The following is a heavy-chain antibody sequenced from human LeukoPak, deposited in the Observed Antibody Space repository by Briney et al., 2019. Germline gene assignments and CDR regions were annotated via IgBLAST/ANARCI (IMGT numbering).Heavy chain of an antibody. J-gene: IGHJ3*02. CDR3: ARGGIVVVPAQLHDAFDI. D-gene: IGHD2-2*01. Sequence: GASVKVSCKASGYTFSSYGISWVRQAPGQGLEWMGWISAYNGNTKYAQKLQGRVTMTTDTSTSTAYMELRSLRSDDTAVYYCARGGIVVVPAQLHDAFDIWGQGTMVTVSS. CDR2: ISAYNGNT. V-gene: IGHV1-18*01. CDR1: GYTFSSYG.